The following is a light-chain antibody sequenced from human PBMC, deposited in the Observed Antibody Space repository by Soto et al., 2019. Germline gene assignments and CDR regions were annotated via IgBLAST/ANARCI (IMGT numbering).Light chain of an antibody. J-gene: IGKJ1*01. Sequence: EIVMTQSPATLSVSPGDGATLSCRASQSVDSNLAWYQQKPGQTPRLLMYGASSRATGIPDRFSGSGSGTDVTLTISRLEPEEFAVYYCQQYGSSPWTFGQGTKVDI. CDR3: QQYGSSPWT. CDR2: GAS. CDR1: QSVDSN. V-gene: IGKV3-20*01.